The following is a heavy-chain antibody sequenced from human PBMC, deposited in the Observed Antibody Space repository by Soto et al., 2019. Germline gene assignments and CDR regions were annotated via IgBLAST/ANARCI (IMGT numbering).Heavy chain of an antibody. CDR3: ARGGRTYHFDY. CDR2: ISSSGSYI. V-gene: IGHV3-21*01. CDR1: GFTFSSYS. Sequence: EVQLVESGGGLVKPGGSLRLSCAASGFTFSSYSMNWVRQAPGKGLEWVSSISSSGSYIYYAASAKGRFTISRDNAKNSLYLQMNSLRAEDTAVYYCARGGRTYHFDYWGQGTLVTVSS. J-gene: IGHJ4*02.